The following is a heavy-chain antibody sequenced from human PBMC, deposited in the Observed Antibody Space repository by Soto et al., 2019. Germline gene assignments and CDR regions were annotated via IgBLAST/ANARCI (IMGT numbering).Heavy chain of an antibody. CDR1: GFTFSDFY. CDR2: ISSSGDTM. Sequence: GGSLRLSCAASGFTFSDFYMSWIRLAPGKGLEWISYISSSGDTMHYADSVKGRFSISRDNAKNSLYLQMNSLRADDTAVYYCARGSGYFDYWGQGTLVTAPQ. J-gene: IGHJ4*02. V-gene: IGHV3-11*01. CDR3: ARGSGYFDY.